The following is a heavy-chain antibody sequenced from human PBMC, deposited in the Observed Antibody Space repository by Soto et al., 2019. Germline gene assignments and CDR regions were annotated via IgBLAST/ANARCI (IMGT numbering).Heavy chain of an antibody. V-gene: IGHV3-74*01. CDR3: ARSQGGTSCSD. CDR1: GFTFSNSW. CDR2: INTDGSIS. J-gene: IGHJ4*02. D-gene: IGHD2-2*01. Sequence: EVQLVESGGGLIQPGGSLRLSCAASGFTFSNSWLHWVRQAPGKGLVWVSRINTDGSISSHAESVKGRFTVSRDNAKNTLYLQMNSRRAEDTALYYCARSQGGTSCSDGGRGALVTVSS.